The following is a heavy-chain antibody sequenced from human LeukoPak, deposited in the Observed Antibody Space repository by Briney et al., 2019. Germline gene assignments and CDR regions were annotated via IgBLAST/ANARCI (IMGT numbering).Heavy chain of an antibody. CDR2: IHYSGKT. J-gene: IGHJ4*02. Sequence: PSETLSLTCTVSGGSISSGAYYWGWIRQPPGKGLEWIGTIHYSGKTYYNPSLKSRITISIDTSKKQFALKLSSETAADTAVYYCARDYGDHRVDYWGRGTLVTVSS. CDR3: ARDYGDHRVDY. CDR1: GGSISSGAYY. V-gene: IGHV4-39*06. D-gene: IGHD4-17*01.